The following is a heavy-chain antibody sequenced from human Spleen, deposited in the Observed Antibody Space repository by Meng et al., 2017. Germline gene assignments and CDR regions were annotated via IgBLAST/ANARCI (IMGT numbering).Heavy chain of an antibody. V-gene: IGHV1-2*06. D-gene: IGHD3-22*01. CDR1: GYTFTGYY. Sequence: ASVKVSCKASGYTFTGYYMHWVRQAPGQGLEWMGRINPNIGGTNYAQKFQGRVTMTRDTSISTAYMELSGLRSDDTAVYYCARGYYDSSGYLEAFDMWGQGTMVTVSS. CDR2: INPNIGGT. J-gene: IGHJ3*02. CDR3: ARGYYDSSGYLEAFDM.